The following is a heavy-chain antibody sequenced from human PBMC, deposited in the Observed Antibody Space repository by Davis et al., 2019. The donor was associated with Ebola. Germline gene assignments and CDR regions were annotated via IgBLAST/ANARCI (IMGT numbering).Heavy chain of an antibody. CDR2: ISYSGNT. Sequence: PSETLSLTCAVSGSPISNAYYWSWIRQPPGKGLEWIGYISYSGNTNYNPSLKSRVTVSVDKSKTQFSLQLSSVTAADTAVYYCTRALMTSSTLTTRYYYYGVDVWGQGTTVTVSS. D-gene: IGHD4-11*01. J-gene: IGHJ6*02. CDR1: GSPISNAYY. V-gene: IGHV4-61*01. CDR3: TRALMTSSTLTTRYYYYGVDV.